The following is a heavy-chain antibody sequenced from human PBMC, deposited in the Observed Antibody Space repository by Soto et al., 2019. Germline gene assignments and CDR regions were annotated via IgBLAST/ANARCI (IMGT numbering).Heavy chain of an antibody. V-gene: IGHV4-39*01. J-gene: IGHJ4*02. CDR2: VYYIGST. D-gene: IGHD3-16*01. Sequence: QLQLQESGPGLVKPSETLSLTCTVSGVSTYSNNYYWGWIRQSPGKGLEWIGTVYYIGSTYYNPSLKSRFTISIDWSKNQFTQRLTTVTGADTAVYYCARGVYIWGTYEVNCYFDYWGQATLVTVSS. CDR3: ARGVYIWGTYEVNCYFDY. CDR1: GVSTYSNNYY.